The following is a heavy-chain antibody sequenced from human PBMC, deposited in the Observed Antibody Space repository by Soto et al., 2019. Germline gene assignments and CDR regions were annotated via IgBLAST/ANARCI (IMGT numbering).Heavy chain of an antibody. CDR1: GFTFSSYA. D-gene: IGHD3-10*01. Sequence: GGSLRLSCAASGFTFSSYAMHWVRQAPGKGLEWVAVISYDGSNKYYADSVKGRFTISRDNSKNTLYLQMNSLRAEDTAVYYCAREGSGIPNYYYYYGMDVWGQGTTVTVSS. CDR2: ISYDGSNK. V-gene: IGHV3-30-3*01. CDR3: AREGSGIPNYYYYYGMDV. J-gene: IGHJ6*02.